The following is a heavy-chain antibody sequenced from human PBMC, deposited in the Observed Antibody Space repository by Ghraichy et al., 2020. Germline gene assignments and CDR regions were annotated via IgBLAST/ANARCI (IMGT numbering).Heavy chain of an antibody. CDR3: ARGYYYDSSGHLGAFDI. Sequence: SETLSLTCAVSGGSISSSNWWSWVRQPPGKGLEWIGEFYHSGSTNYNPSLKSRVTISVDKSKNQFSLKLSSVTAADTAVYYCARGYYYDSSGHLGAFDIWGQGTMVTVSS. V-gene: IGHV4-4*02. J-gene: IGHJ3*02. CDR1: GGSISSSNW. CDR2: FYHSGST. D-gene: IGHD3-22*01.